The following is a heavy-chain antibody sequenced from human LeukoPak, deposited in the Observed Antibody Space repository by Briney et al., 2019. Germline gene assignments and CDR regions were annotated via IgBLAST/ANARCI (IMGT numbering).Heavy chain of an antibody. D-gene: IGHD3-9*01. CDR1: GFTFSSYG. V-gene: IGHV3-30*03. J-gene: IGHJ6*02. CDR3: ARAKYYDITRDYYYYGMDV. Sequence: GGSLRLSCVASGFTFSSYGMHWVRQAPGKGLEWLAVISFDGNTKYYADSVKGRFTISRDNSKNTLYLQMNSLRAEDTAVYYCARAKYYDITRDYYYYGMDVWGQGTTVTVSS. CDR2: ISFDGNTK.